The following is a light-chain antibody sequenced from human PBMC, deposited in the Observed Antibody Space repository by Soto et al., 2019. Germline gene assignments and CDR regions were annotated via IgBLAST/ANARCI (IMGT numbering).Light chain of an antibody. CDR3: QQYGSSLIT. CDR1: QSISSTL. V-gene: IGKV3-20*01. CDR2: SSS. Sequence: ETELTQSPGPLSLSPGERATLSCRASQSISSTLLAWYQQKTGQAPRLLIYSSSIRATGIPDRFSGSGSGTDFTLTISSLEPEDFAVYYCQQYGSSLITFGQGTRLEI. J-gene: IGKJ5*01.